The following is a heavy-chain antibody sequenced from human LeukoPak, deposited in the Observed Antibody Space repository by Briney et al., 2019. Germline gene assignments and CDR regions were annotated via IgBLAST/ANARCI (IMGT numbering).Heavy chain of an antibody. CDR1: GFTFSSYW. D-gene: IGHD6-13*01. CDR3: ARVVGAAAVVGHWFDP. Sequence: PGGSLRLSCAASGFTFSSYWMSWVGQAPGKGLAGVANIKQAGREKYYVDSVKGRFTISRDNAKNSLYLQMNSLRAEDTAVYYCARVVGAAAVVGHWFDPWGQGTLVTVSS. V-gene: IGHV3-7*01. CDR2: IKQAGREK. J-gene: IGHJ5*02.